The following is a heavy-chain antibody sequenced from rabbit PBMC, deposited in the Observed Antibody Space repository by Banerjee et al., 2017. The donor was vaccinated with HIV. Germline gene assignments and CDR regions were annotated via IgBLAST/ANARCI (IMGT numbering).Heavy chain of an antibody. CDR3: ARDLRDDDGFDL. CDR2: IDGGSSGST. D-gene: IGHD2-1*01. Sequence: QSLGESGGDLVKPGASLTLTCTASGFSFSSSYYMCWVRQAPGKGLEWIAGIDGGSSGSTVYASWAKGRFTISKTSSTTMTLQMTSLTAADTATYFCARDLRDDDGFDLWGPGTLVTVS. J-gene: IGHJ4*01. CDR1: GFSFSSSYY. V-gene: IGHV1S40*01.